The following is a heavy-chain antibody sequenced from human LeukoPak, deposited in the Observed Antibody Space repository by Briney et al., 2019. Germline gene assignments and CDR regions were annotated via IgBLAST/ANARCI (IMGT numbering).Heavy chain of an antibody. D-gene: IGHD2-15*01. CDR1: GGSISSSSYY. CDR2: IYYSGST. Sequence: PSETLSLTCTVSGGSISSSSYYWGWLRQPPGKGLEWIGCIYYSGSTYYNPSLKSRVTISVDTSKNQFSLKLSSVTAADTAVYYCARRGGGRQANWFDPWGQGTLVTVSS. V-gene: IGHV4-39*01. CDR3: ARRGGGRQANWFDP. J-gene: IGHJ5*02.